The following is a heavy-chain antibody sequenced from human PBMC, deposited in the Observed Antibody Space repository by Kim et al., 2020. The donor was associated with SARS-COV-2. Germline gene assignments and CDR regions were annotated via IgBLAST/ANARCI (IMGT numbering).Heavy chain of an antibody. V-gene: IGHV4-34*01. CDR1: GGSFSGYY. Sequence: SETLSLTCAVYGGSFSGYYWSWIRQPPGKGLEWIGEINHSGSTNYNPSLKSRVTISVDTSKNQFSLKLSSVTAADTAVYYCARGLGSGSYYNYYYGMDVWGQGTTVTVSS. J-gene: IGHJ6*02. D-gene: IGHD3-10*01. CDR2: INHSGST. CDR3: ARGLGSGSYYNYYYGMDV.